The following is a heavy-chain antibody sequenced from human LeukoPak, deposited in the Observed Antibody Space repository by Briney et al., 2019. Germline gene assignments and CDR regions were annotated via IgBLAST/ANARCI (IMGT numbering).Heavy chain of an antibody. CDR1: GFTFSSYG. Sequence: GGSLRLSCAASGFTFSSYGMHWVRQAPGKGLEWVAFIRYDGSNKYYADSVKGRFTISRDNSKNTVYLLMNSLRTEDTAVYYCGRSRRINASLYYYMDVWGKGTTVTVSS. CDR3: GRSRRINASLYYYMDV. D-gene: IGHD2-15*01. J-gene: IGHJ6*03. CDR2: IRYDGSNK. V-gene: IGHV3-30*02.